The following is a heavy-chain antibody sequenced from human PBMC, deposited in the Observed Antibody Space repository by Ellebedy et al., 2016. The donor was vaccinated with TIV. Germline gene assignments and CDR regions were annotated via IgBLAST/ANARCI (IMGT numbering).Heavy chain of an antibody. CDR2: INPNSGGT. CDR1: GYTFTGYY. D-gene: IGHD3-10*01. Sequence: ASVKVSCXASGYTFTGYYMHWVRQAPGQGLEWMGWINPNSGGTNYAQKFQGWVTMTRDTSISTAYMELNRLRSDDTAVYYCARDPYGSGSYPYYYYGMDVWGQGTTVTVSS. V-gene: IGHV1-2*04. J-gene: IGHJ6*02. CDR3: ARDPYGSGSYPYYYYGMDV.